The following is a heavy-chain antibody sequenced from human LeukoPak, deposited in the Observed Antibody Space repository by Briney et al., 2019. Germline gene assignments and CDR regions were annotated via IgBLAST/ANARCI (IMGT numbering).Heavy chain of an antibody. Sequence: ASVKVSCKASGYTFSGYYMHWVRQAPGQGLEWMGWINPNSGGTDYAQKFQGRVTMTRDTSISTACMELSRLRSDDTAVYYCASGDRVTMLRGGNIGYFDYWGQGTLVTVSS. CDR2: INPNSGGT. J-gene: IGHJ4*02. CDR1: GYTFSGYY. CDR3: ASGDRVTMLRGGNIGYFDY. V-gene: IGHV1-2*02. D-gene: IGHD3-10*01.